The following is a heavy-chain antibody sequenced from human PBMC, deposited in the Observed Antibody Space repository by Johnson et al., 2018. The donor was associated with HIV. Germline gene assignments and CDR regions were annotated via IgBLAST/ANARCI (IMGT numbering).Heavy chain of an antibody. Sequence: QVQLLESGGGLVKPGGSLRLSCAASGFTLSDYYMSWIRQAPGKGLEWVSYISSSGSTIYYADSVKGRFTISRDNAKNSLYLQMNSLRAEDTAVYYCARVTEGHSYDLGVDAFDIWGQGTMVTVSS. CDR2: ISSSGSTI. J-gene: IGHJ3*02. CDR1: GFTLSDYY. D-gene: IGHD5-18*01. CDR3: ARVTEGHSYDLGVDAFDI. V-gene: IGHV3-11*04.